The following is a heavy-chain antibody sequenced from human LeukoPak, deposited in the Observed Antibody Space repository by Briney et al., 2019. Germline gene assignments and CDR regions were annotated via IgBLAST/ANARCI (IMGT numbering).Heavy chain of an antibody. CDR1: GFTFSSYS. Sequence: PGGSLRLSCAASGFTFSSYSMNWVRQAPGKGLEWASYISSSSSTIYYADSVKGRFTISRDNAKNSLYLQMNSLRAEDTAVYYCAGLPAYYYDTSGFYFDYWGQGTLVTVSS. CDR3: AGLPAYYYDTSGFYFDY. D-gene: IGHD3-22*01. V-gene: IGHV3-48*01. J-gene: IGHJ4*02. CDR2: ISSSSSTI.